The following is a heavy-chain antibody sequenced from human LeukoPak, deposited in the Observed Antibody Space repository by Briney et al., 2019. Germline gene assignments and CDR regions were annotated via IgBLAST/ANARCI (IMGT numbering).Heavy chain of an antibody. V-gene: IGHV3-30*18. CDR1: GFTFSSYG. CDR3: ANSPTYCSSTSCYINY. D-gene: IGHD2-2*02. CDR2: MSDDGSNK. Sequence: GRSLRLSCAASGFTFSSYGMHWVRQAPGKGLEWVAVMSDDGSNKYYVDSVKGRFTISRDNSKNTLYLQMNSLRAEDTAVYYCANSPTYCSSTSCYINYWGQGTLVTVSS. J-gene: IGHJ4*02.